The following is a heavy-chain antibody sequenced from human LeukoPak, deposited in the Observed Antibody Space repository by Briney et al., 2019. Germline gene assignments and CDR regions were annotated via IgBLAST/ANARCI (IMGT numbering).Heavy chain of an antibody. CDR3: ARENMYYYDSSGYPVFDY. CDR1: GFSFNSYS. V-gene: IGHV3-21*01. Sequence: GGSLRLSCAASGFSFNSYSMNWVRQAPGKGLEWVSSISSSGTYIYYADSVKGRFTISRDNANNSLYLQMNSLRAEDTAVYYCARENMYYYDSSGYPVFDYWGQGTLVTVSS. CDR2: ISSSGTYI. D-gene: IGHD3-22*01. J-gene: IGHJ4*02.